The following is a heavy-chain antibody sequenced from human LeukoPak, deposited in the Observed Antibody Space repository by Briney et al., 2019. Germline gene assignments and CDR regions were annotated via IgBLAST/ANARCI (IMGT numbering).Heavy chain of an antibody. J-gene: IGHJ3*02. Sequence: SETLSLTCTVSGGSISSHYWSWIRQPPGKGLEWIGYIYYSGSTNYNPSLKSRVTISVDTSKNQFSLKLSSVTAADTAVYYCARHMVVVIADAFDIWGQGTMVTVSS. CDR2: IYYSGST. D-gene: IGHD2-15*01. CDR3: ARHMVVVIADAFDI. V-gene: IGHV4-59*08. CDR1: GGSISSHY.